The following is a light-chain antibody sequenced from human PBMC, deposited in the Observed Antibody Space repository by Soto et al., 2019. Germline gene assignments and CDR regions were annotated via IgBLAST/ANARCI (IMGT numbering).Light chain of an antibody. J-gene: IGKJ1*01. CDR3: QHYNSYSEA. V-gene: IGKV1-5*03. CDR2: KAS. Sequence: DIQMTQPPSTLSGSVGDRVTITYRASQTIRSWLAWYQQKPGKAPKLLIYKASTLKSGVPSRFSRSGSGTEFTLTISSLQPDDFSTYYCQHYNSYSEAFGQGTKVDSK. CDR1: QTIRSW.